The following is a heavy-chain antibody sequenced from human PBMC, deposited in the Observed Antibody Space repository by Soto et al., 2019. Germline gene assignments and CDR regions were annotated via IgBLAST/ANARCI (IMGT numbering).Heavy chain of an antibody. V-gene: IGHV4-59*01. Sequence: PSETLSLTCTVSGGSISSYYWSWIRQPPGKGLEWIGYIYYSGSTNYNPSLKSRVTISVDTSKNQFSLKLSSVTAADTAVYYCARGRDGYNYDAFDIWGQGTMVTVSS. CDR2: IYYSGST. D-gene: IGHD5-12*01. CDR3: ARGRDGYNYDAFDI. CDR1: GGSISSYY. J-gene: IGHJ3*02.